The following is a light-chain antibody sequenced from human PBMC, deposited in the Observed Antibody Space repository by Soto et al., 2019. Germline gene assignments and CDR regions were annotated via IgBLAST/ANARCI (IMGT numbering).Light chain of an antibody. J-gene: IGKJ1*01. CDR2: LGS. Sequence: DIVMTQSPLSLPVTPGESASISCRSSQSLLHSNGYNYLDWYLQKPGHSPQLLIYLGSNRASGGPDRFSGSGSGTDFTLKISRVEAEDVGRYYCVQALQSPPWTFGQGTKVELK. V-gene: IGKV2-28*01. CDR1: QSLLHSNGYNY. CDR3: VQALQSPPWT.